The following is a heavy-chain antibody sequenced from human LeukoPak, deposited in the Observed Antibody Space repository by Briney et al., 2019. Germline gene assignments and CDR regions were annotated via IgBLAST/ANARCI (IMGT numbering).Heavy chain of an antibody. CDR1: GFTFSNYD. D-gene: IGHD5-24*01. V-gene: IGHV3-23*01. Sequence: VQPGGSLILSCAASGFTFSNYDMSWVRQAPGKGLEWVSVITGSGDSTYYADSVKGRFTISRDNSKHTLYLQMNILRAEDTALYYCAKDLKDGYNYGALDFWGQGTLVTVSS. J-gene: IGHJ4*02. CDR3: AKDLKDGYNYGALDF. CDR2: ITGSGDST.